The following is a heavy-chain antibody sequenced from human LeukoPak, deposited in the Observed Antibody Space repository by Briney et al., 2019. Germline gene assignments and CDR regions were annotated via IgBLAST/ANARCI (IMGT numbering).Heavy chain of an antibody. J-gene: IGHJ4*02. D-gene: IGHD6-19*01. CDR1: GYTFTSYY. CDR2: INPSGGST. CDR3: ARGVGQWKADFDY. V-gene: IGHV1-46*01. Sequence: GAXXKVSCKASGYTFTSYYMHWVRQAPGQGLEWMGIINPSGGSTSYAQKFQGRVTMTRDTSTSTVYMELTSLRSEDTAVYYCARGVGQWKADFDYWGQGTLVTVSS.